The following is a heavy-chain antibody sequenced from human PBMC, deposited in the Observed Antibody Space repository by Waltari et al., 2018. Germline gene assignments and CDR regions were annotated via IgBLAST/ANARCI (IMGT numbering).Heavy chain of an antibody. Sequence: EVLLVESGGGLVQPGGSLRPSGTAPGFNFNIYTVNWVRQAPGKGVEWVSYINSASRVILYADSVRGRFTISRDNAKNSLFLQMNNLRVEDTALYYCTRGLQFAFDFWGQGTMVSVSS. D-gene: IGHD2-21*02. V-gene: IGHV3-48*01. J-gene: IGHJ3*01. CDR2: INSASRVI. CDR1: GFNFNIYT. CDR3: TRGLQFAFDF.